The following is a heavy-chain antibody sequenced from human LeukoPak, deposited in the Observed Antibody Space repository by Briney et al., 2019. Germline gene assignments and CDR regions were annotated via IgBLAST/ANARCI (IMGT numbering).Heavy chain of an antibody. CDR1: GGSISSYY. V-gene: IGHV4-4*07. J-gene: IGHJ3*02. D-gene: IGHD6-19*01. Sequence: SETLSLTCTVSGGSISSYYWSWIRQPAGKGLEWIGRIYTSGNTNYNPSLKSRVTISVDSSKNQFSLKLSSVTAADTAVYYCARDPIAVSAFDIWGQGTMVTVSS. CDR2: IYTSGNT. CDR3: ARDPIAVSAFDI.